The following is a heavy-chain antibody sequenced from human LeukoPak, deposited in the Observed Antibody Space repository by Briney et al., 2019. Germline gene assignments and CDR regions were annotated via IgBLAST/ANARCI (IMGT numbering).Heavy chain of an antibody. J-gene: IGHJ3*02. CDR3: AKSPTVDAAFDI. V-gene: IGHV3-23*01. CDR2: IGYTGDST. D-gene: IGHD4-23*01. Sequence: GGSLRLSCAASGFTFSSYAMNWVRQAPGKGLEWVSGIGYTGDSTFYADSVKGRFTVSRDSSKNTLFLHMNSLRAEDTALYYCAKSPTVDAAFDIWGQGTMVTVSS. CDR1: GFTFSSYA.